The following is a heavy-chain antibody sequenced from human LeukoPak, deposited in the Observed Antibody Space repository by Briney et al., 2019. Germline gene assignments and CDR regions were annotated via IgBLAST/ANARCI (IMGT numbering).Heavy chain of an antibody. CDR3: ARTRITMIVVARDAFDI. J-gene: IGHJ3*02. D-gene: IGHD3-22*01. CDR2: IYHSGST. V-gene: IGHV4-38-2*02. Sequence: SETLSLTCTVSGYSISSGYYWGWIRQPPGKGLEWIGSIYHSGSTYYNPSLKSRVTISVDTSKNQFSLKLSSVTAADTAVYYCARTRITMIVVARDAFDIWGQGTMVTVSS. CDR1: GYSISSGYY.